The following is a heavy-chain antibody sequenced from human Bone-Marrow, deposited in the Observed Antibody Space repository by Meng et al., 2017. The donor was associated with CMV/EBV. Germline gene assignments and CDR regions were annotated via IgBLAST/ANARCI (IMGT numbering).Heavy chain of an antibody. J-gene: IGHJ6*02. CDR1: GFTFDDYG. CDR3: ARDWGDYSSGWETDYYYYYGMDV. Sequence: GESLKISCEASGFTFDDYGMSWVRQAPGKGLEWVSSISSSSSYIYYADSVKGRFTISRDNAKNSLYLQMNRLRAEDTAVYYCARDWGDYSSGWETDYYYYYGMDVWGQGTTVTVSS. CDR2: ISSSSSYI. D-gene: IGHD6-19*01. V-gene: IGHV3-21*01.